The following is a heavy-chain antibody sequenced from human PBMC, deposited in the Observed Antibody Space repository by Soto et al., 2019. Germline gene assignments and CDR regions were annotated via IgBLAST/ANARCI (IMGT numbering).Heavy chain of an antibody. V-gene: IGHV4-34*01. CDR3: ARGLFSSGWYSYFDP. J-gene: IGHJ5*02. D-gene: IGHD6-19*01. Sequence: SETLSLTCTVSGGSISGGCCYWSWHRPHPGKGLERIGEISQSGFTNYNPSLESRVTLSVDTSKSEFSLHLTSMTAADTALYYCARGLFSSGWYSYFDPWGQGTPVTVSS. CDR1: GGSISGGCCY. CDR2: ISQSGFT.